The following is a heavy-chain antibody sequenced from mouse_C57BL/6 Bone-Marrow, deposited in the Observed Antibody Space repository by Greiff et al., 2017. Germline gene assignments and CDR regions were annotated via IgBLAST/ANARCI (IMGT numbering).Heavy chain of an antibody. CDR1: GYTFTNYW. V-gene: IGHV14-4*01. D-gene: IGHD1-1*01. CDR3: TTVVHY. Sequence: EVQLQQPGAELVKPGASVKLSCKASGYTFTNYWMHWVKQRPGQGLEWIGWIDPENGDTEYASKFQGKATITADTSSNTAYLQLSSLTSEDTAVYYCTTVVHYWGQGTTLTVSS. CDR2: IDPENGDT. J-gene: IGHJ2*01.